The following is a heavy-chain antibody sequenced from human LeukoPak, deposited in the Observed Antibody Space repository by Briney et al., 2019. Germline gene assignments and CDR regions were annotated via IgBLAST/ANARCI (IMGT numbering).Heavy chain of an antibody. J-gene: IGHJ6*02. CDR1: GFTFSSYA. CDR3: AKFQTSSNIYYYYGMDV. D-gene: IGHD2-2*01. CDR2: ISGSGGST. V-gene: IGHV3-23*01. Sequence: PGGSLRLSCAASGFTFSSYAMSWVRQAPGKGLEWVSAISGSGGSTYYADSVKGRFTISRDNSKNTLYLQMNSLRAEDTAVYYCAKFQTSSNIYYYYGMDVWGQGTTVTVSS.